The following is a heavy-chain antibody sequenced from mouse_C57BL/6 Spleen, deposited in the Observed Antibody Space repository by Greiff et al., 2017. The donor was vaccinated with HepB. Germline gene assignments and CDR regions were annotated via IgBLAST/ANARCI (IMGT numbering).Heavy chain of an antibody. Sequence: VQLKESGPELVKPGASVKMSCKASGYTFTDYNMHWVKQSHGKSLEWIGYINPNNGGTSYNQKFKGKATLTVNKSSSTAYMELRSLTSEDSAVYYCAKDDYAYFDVWGTGTTVTVSS. J-gene: IGHJ1*03. D-gene: IGHD2-4*01. V-gene: IGHV1-22*01. CDR1: GYTFTDYN. CDR2: INPNNGGT. CDR3: AKDDYAYFDV.